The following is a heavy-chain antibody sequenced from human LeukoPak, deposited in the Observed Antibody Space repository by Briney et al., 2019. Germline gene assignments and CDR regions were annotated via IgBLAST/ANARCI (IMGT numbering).Heavy chain of an antibody. CDR3: ARGKDGVLDYTRFDY. J-gene: IGHJ4*02. CDR1: GGTFSSYA. V-gene: IGHV1-69*05. D-gene: IGHD3-3*01. CDR2: IIPTFGTT. Sequence: ASVKVSCKASGGTFSSYAISWVRQAPGQGLEWMGGIIPTFGTTNYAQKFQGRVTITTDESTSTAYMELSSLRSEDTAVYYCARGKDGVLDYTRFDYWGQGTLVTVSS.